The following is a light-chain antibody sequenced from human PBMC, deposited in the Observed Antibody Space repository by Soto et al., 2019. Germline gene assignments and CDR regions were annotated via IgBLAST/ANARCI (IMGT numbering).Light chain of an antibody. CDR3: SSYAGSSNV. Sequence: QSALTQPASVSGSPGQSITISCAGTSNDIGTYNLVSWYQQHPGTAPKLLIYEVNKRPSGVPDRFSGSKSGNTASLTVSGLQAEDEADYYCSSYAGSSNVFGTGTKLTVL. V-gene: IGLV2-14*02. CDR2: EVN. J-gene: IGLJ1*01. CDR1: SNDIGTYNL.